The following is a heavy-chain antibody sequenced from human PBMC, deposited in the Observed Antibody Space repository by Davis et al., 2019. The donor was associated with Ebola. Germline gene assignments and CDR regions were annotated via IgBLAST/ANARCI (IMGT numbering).Heavy chain of an antibody. Sequence: SETLSLTCTVSGGSISSSSYYWGWIRQPPGKGLEWIGSIYYSGSTYYNPSLKSRVTISVDTSKNQFSLKLSSVTAADTAVYYCARGPKTYYDILTGYPYWGQGTLVTVSS. CDR2: IYYSGST. J-gene: IGHJ4*02. CDR1: GGSISSSSYY. V-gene: IGHV4-39*01. CDR3: ARGPKTYYDILTGYPY. D-gene: IGHD3-9*01.